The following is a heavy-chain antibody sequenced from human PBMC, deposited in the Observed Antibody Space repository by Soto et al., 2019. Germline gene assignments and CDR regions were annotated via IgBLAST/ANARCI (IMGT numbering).Heavy chain of an antibody. CDR3: AKAKNDYNWDNRPPFDY. CDR2: ISANDVGS. J-gene: IGHJ4*02. D-gene: IGHD1-20*01. Sequence: GGSLRLSCEASGFTLRNYAMTWVRQAPGKGLEWVSLISANDVGSYYAESVKTRFTISTDQSRNTVYLQMDSLRADDTAIYYCAKAKNDYNWDNRPPFDYWGQGTLVTVSS. V-gene: IGHV3-23*01. CDR1: GFTLRNYA.